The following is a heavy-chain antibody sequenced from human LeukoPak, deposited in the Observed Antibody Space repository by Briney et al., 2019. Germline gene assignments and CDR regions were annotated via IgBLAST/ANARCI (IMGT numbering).Heavy chain of an antibody. J-gene: IGHJ4*02. CDR3: TGNYHGSGSYADFDY. CDR1: GFTFGIYA. D-gene: IGHD3-10*01. Sequence: GGSLRLSCAASGFTFGIYAMSWVRQAPGQGLDWVSAISARDGSTYYADSVKGRFTISRDNSKNTLYLQMNSLKTEDTAVYYCTGNYHGSGSYADFDYWGQGTLVTVSS. CDR2: ISARDGST. V-gene: IGHV3-23*01.